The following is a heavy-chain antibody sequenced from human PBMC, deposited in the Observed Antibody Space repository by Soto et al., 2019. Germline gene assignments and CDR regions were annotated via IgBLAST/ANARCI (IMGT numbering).Heavy chain of an antibody. J-gene: IGHJ4*02. D-gene: IGHD1-26*01. V-gene: IGHV3-30-3*01. CDR3: ARGGGGSYGEIDY. CDR1: GFTFSSYA. Sequence: QVQLVESGGGVVQPGRSLRLSCAASGFTFSSYAMHWVRQAPGKGLEWVAVISYDGSNKYYADSVKGRFTISRDNSKNTLYLQMNSLRAEDTAVYYWARGGGGSYGEIDYWGQGTLVTVSS. CDR2: ISYDGSNK.